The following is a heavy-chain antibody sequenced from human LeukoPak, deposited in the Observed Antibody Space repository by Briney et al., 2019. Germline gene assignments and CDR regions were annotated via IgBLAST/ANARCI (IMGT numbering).Heavy chain of an antibody. V-gene: IGHV3-21*01. CDR1: GFTFSHYS. J-gene: IGHJ4*02. Sequence: GGSLRLSCAASGFTSGFTFSHYSMNWVRQAPGKGLEWVSSISSSSSYIYYADSVKGRFTISKDNAKNSLYLQMNSLRAEDTAVYYCASVLFGVVTRSGYWGQGTLVTVSS. CDR3: ASVLFGVVTRSGY. D-gene: IGHD3-3*01. CDR2: ISSSSSYI.